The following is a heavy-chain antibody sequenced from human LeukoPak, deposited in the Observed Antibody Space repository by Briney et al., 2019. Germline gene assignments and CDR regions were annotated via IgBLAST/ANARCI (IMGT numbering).Heavy chain of an antibody. J-gene: IGHJ5*01. CDR1: GYKFGNYW. CDR2: IYGDDFDT. D-gene: IGHD3-3*01. V-gene: IGHV5-51*01. Sequence: GESLKISRQTPGYKFGNYWIGWVRQKPGQGLEWMGIIYGDDFDTRYSPSFQGHVTISADKSETTAYLQWQSLEASDTGIYYCARSEWLLPRGGFDFWGQGTRVVVSS. CDR3: ARSEWLLPRGGFDF.